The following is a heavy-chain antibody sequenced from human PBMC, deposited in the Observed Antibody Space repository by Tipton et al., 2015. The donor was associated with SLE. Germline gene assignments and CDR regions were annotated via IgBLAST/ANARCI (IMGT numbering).Heavy chain of an antibody. D-gene: IGHD1-26*01. Sequence: LRLSCAVYGGSFSGYYWSWIRQPPGKGLECIGEINHSGSTNYNPSLKSRVTISVDTSKNQFSLKLSSVTAADTAVYYRGVGATAGAFDIWGQGTMVPVSS. CDR2: INHSGST. CDR1: GGSFSGYY. V-gene: IGHV4-34*01. CDR3: GVGATAGAFDI. J-gene: IGHJ3*02.